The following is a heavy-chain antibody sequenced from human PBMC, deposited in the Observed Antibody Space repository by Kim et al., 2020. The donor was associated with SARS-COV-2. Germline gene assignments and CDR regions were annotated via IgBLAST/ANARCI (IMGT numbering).Heavy chain of an antibody. Sequence: GGSLRLSCAGSGFTFSTYAMNWVRQAPGKGLEWVSRIYSGGGSTYYADSVKGRFTISSDDSKNTLYLQMNSLRAEDTAIFYCAKEEADGSHYGFDYWGQGTLVTVSS. CDR1: GFTFSTYA. D-gene: IGHD1-26*01. J-gene: IGHJ4*02. V-gene: IGHV3-23*03. CDR3: AKEEADGSHYGFDY. CDR2: IYSGGGST.